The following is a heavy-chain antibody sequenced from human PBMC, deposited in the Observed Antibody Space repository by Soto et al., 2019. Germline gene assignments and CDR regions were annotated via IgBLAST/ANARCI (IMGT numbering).Heavy chain of an antibody. J-gene: IGHJ3*02. V-gene: IGHV1-18*04. CDR1: GYTFTSYG. D-gene: IGHD3-9*01. CDR3: ARVYGLRYFDWLGDAFDI. CDR2: ISAYNGNT. Sequence: ASVKVSCKASGYTFTSYGISWVRQAPGQGLEWMGWISAYNGNTNYAQKLQGRVTMTTDTSTSTAYMELRSLRSDDTAVYYCARVYGLRYFDWLGDAFDIWGQGTMVTVSS.